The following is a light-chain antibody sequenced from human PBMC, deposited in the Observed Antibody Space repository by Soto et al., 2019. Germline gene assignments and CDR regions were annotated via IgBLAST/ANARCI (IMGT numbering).Light chain of an antibody. J-gene: IGKJ1*01. CDR3: QQYDSSPWT. CDR1: QSVSSSY. CDR2: DTS. V-gene: IGKV3-20*01. Sequence: EIVLTQSPGTLSLSPGERATLSCRASQSVSSSYLAWYQQTPGQAPRLLVYDTSYRATAVPDRFSGSGSGTDFTLTISRLEPEDSAVYYCQQYDSSPWTFGQGTKVEIK.